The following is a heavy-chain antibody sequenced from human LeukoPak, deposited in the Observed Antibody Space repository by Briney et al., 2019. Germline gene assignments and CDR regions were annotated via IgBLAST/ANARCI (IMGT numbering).Heavy chain of an antibody. CDR3: AGYYDYVWGTYRYKGPFDY. V-gene: IGHV3-48*02. Sequence: PGGSLRLSCAASGFTFSSYSMNWVRQAPGKGLEWVSYISSSSSTIYYADSVKGRFTISRDNAENSLYLQMNSLRDEDTAVYYCAGYYDYVWGTYRYKGPFDYWGQGTLVTVSS. CDR1: GFTFSSYS. J-gene: IGHJ4*02. D-gene: IGHD3-16*02. CDR2: ISSSSSTI.